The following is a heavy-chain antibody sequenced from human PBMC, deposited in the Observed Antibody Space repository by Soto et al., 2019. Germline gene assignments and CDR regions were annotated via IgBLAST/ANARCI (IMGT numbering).Heavy chain of an antibody. J-gene: IGHJ6*02. CDR3: AREGVAPYYYYGMDV. D-gene: IGHD5-12*01. Sequence: QVQLEQSGAEVKKPGASVKVSCKASGYTFTRSGISWVRQAPGQGPEWMGWISSYNGDTNYAQTFQGRVTMTTDTSTSTAYMELMSLRSDDTAVYYCAREGVAPYYYYGMDVWGPGTPVTVSS. CDR1: GYTFTRSG. V-gene: IGHV1-18*01. CDR2: ISSYNGDT.